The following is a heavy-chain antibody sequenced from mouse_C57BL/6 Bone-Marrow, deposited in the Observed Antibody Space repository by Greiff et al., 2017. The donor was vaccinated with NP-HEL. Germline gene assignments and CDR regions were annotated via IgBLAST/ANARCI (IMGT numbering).Heavy chain of an antibody. Sequence: EVQLVESGGGLVQPGESLKLSCESNEYEFPSHDMSWVRKTPEKRLEWVAAINSDGGSTYYPDTMKRRFIISRDNTKKTLYLQMSSLTSEDSALYYCEDTAVVAWFAYWGQGTLVTVSA. D-gene: IGHD1-1*01. CDR3: EDTAVVAWFAY. V-gene: IGHV5-2*01. CDR1: EYEFPSHD. CDR2: INSDGGST. J-gene: IGHJ3*01.